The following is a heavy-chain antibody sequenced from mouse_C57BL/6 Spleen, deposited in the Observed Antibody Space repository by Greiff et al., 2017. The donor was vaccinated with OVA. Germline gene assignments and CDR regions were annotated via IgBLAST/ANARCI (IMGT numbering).Heavy chain of an antibody. CDR2: ISSGGSYT. CDR3: ARDGDYDVRDYFDY. Sequence: DVQLVESGGDLVKPGGSLKLSCAASGFTFSSYGMSWVRQTPDKRLEWVATISSGGSYTYYPDSVKGRFTISRDNAKNTLYLQMSSLKSEDTAMYYCARDGDYDVRDYFDYWGQGTTLTVSS. D-gene: IGHD2-4*01. V-gene: IGHV5-6*01. J-gene: IGHJ2*01. CDR1: GFTFSSYG.